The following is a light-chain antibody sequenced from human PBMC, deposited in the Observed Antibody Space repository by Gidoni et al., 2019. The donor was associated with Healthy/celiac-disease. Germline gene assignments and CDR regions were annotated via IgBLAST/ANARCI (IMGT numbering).Light chain of an antibody. Sequence: GTPARITCGGNNIGSKSVHWYQQKPGQAPVLVVYDYSDRPSGIPERFSGSNSGNTATLTISRVEAGDEADYYCQVWDSSSDHWVFGGGTKLTVL. J-gene: IGLJ3*02. CDR1: NIGSKS. V-gene: IGLV3-21*03. CDR2: DYS. CDR3: QVWDSSSDHWV.